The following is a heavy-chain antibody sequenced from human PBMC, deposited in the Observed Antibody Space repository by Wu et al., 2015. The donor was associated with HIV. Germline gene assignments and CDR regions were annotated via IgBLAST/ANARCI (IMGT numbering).Heavy chain of an antibody. D-gene: IGHD2-2*01. J-gene: IGHJ4*02. V-gene: IGHV1-2*02. Sequence: QVQLVQSGAEVKRPGASVKVSCKASGYTFTDFYIHWVRQAPGQRLQWVGWFNPNTGGAHSGLDFQDRVSLTGDTSSSTAYMELPRLASDDTAIYYCAREGHCSTTSCHFDFWGPGVLVTVSS. CDR3: AREGHCSTTSCHFDF. CDR1: GYTFTDFY. CDR2: FNPNTGGA.